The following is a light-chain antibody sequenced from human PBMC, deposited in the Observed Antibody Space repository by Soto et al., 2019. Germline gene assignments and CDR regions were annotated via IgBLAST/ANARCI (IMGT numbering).Light chain of an antibody. Sequence: EIVMTQYPATLSVSPGERATLSCMASQSVSSNLAWYQQKPGQAPRLLISGASSRATGIPDRFSGSGSGTDFTLTISRLEPEDFALYYCQQYVTSAITFGQGTRLEIK. V-gene: IGKV3-20*01. J-gene: IGKJ5*01. CDR3: QQYVTSAIT. CDR2: GAS. CDR1: QSVSSN.